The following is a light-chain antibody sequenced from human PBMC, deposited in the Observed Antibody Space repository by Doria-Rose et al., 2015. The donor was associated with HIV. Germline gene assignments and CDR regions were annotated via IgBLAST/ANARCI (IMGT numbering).Light chain of an antibody. J-gene: IGKJ3*01. Sequence: DIRLTQSPESLGMSLGERATLSCKSNQSLLYTSKNYLAWYQQKPGQPPTLLIYWASTRQSGVPARFSASGSGTDFTLTISSLEAEGVAVYYCQQYYDPPPFGPGTTVDTK. CDR2: WAS. CDR1: QSLLYTSKNY. V-gene: IGKV4-1*01. CDR3: QQYYDPPP.